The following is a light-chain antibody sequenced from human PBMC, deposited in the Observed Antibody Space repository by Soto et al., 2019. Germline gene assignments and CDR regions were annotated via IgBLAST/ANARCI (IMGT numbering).Light chain of an antibody. V-gene: IGKV3-11*01. CDR1: QSVGGS. CDR2: HTS. J-gene: IGKJ1*01. Sequence: ETVLTQSPGTLSLSPVERATLSCRASQSVGGSLAWYQQRPGQAPRLLVYHTSNRATGIPDRFSASGSGTDFNLTISSLEPEDSAIYYCQDRSKWPLGTFGQGTKVDIK. CDR3: QDRSKWPLGT.